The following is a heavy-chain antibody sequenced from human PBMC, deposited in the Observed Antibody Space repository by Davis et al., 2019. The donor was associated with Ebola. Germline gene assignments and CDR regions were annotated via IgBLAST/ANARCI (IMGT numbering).Heavy chain of an antibody. D-gene: IGHD5-24*01. Sequence: AASVKVSRKASGYTFTAYYMHWVRQAPGQGLEWMGWINPNSGGTNYAQKFQGRVTMTRDTSISTAYMELSRLRSDDTAVYYCAGMATITGLDYWGQGTLVTVSS. CDR3: AGMATITGLDY. CDR1: GYTFTAYY. V-gene: IGHV1-2*02. CDR2: INPNSGGT. J-gene: IGHJ4*02.